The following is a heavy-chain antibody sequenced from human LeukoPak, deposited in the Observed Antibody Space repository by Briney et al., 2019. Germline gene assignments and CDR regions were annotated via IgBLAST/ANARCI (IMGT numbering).Heavy chain of an antibody. D-gene: IGHD6-6*01. CDR3: AKDLLLGAARPTALVY. V-gene: IGHV3-7*01. CDR1: GFTFTTYW. Sequence: GESLRLSCAASGFTFTTYWMSWVRQAPGKGLEWVANIKQDGTEKYYVDSVKGRFTISRDNAKNSLYLQMNSLRAEDTAVYYCAKDLLLGAARPTALVYWGQGTLVTVSS. J-gene: IGHJ4*02. CDR2: IKQDGTEK.